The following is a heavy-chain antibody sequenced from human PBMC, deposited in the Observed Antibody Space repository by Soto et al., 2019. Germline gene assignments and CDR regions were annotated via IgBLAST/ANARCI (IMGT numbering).Heavy chain of an antibody. CDR2: IKRDESEK. J-gene: IGHJ5*02. Sequence: GGSLRLACTASGVTFSDSGMTWVRQAPGKGLEWVASIKRDESEKKYADSVKGRFSISRDNAKNSMYLQMDSLRGEDTAVYYCVRGGSNYASWGQGTLVTVSS. CDR1: GVTFSDSG. V-gene: IGHV3-7*01. CDR3: VRGGSNYAS. D-gene: IGHD4-4*01.